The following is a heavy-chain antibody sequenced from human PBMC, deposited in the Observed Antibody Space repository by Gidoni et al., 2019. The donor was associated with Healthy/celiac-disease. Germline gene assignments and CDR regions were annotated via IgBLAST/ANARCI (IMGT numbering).Heavy chain of an antibody. CDR1: GYSLSSGYY. J-gene: IGHJ5*02. CDR3: ARVSSSWSVWFDP. Sequence: QVQLQESGPGLVKPSETLSLTCPASGYSLSSGYYWGWIRQPPGKGLEWIGSIYHSGSTYYNPSLKSRGTISVDTSKNQFSLKLSSVTAADTAVYYCARVSSSWSVWFDPWGQGTLVTVSS. CDR2: IYHSGST. V-gene: IGHV4-38-2*02. D-gene: IGHD6-13*01.